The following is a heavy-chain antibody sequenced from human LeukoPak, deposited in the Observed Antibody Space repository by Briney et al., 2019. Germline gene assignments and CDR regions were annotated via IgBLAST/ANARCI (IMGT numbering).Heavy chain of an antibody. V-gene: IGHV3-7*01. Sequence: GGSLRLSCAASGFTFSHFWMSWVRQAPGKGLEWVAYIKKTGSGTYYVDSVKGRFTITRDNTRSSLFLQMYSLRAEDTAVYFCAREDGYCSGGNCYSYFDSWGQGTLVTVSS. J-gene: IGHJ4*02. CDR1: GFTFSHFW. CDR2: IKKTGSGT. D-gene: IGHD2-15*01. CDR3: AREDGYCSGGNCYSYFDS.